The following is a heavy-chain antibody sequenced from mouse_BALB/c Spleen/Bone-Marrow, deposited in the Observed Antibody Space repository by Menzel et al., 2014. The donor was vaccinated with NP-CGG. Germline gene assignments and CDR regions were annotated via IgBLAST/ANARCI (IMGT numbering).Heavy chain of an antibody. Sequence: EVQLQQSGGGLVQPGGSLKLSCAASGFDFSRYWISWVRQAPGKGLEWIGEINPDSTTIYYTPSLKDKFIISRDNAKNTLYLQMSKVRSEDTALYYCARRGYYAMDYWGQGTSVTVSS. CDR1: GFDFSRYW. V-gene: IGHV4-1*02. CDR2: INPDSTTI. J-gene: IGHJ4*01. CDR3: ARRGYYAMDY.